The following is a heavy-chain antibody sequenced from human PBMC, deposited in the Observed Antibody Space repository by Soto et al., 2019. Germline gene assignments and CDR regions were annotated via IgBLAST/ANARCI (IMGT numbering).Heavy chain of an antibody. CDR1: GGSISSSSYY. Sequence: QLQESGPGLVKPSETLSLTCTVSGGSISSSSYYWGWIRQPPGKGLEWIGSIYYSGSTYYNPSLKSRVTISVDTSKNQFSLKLSSVTAADTAVYYCARLILAVAGLHVDYWGQGTLVTVSS. CDR2: IYYSGST. J-gene: IGHJ4*02. V-gene: IGHV4-39*01. CDR3: ARLILAVAGLHVDY. D-gene: IGHD6-19*01.